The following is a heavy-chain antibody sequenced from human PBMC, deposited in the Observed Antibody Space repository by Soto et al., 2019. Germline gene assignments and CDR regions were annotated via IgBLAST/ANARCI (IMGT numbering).Heavy chain of an antibody. J-gene: IGHJ4*02. CDR1: GFTFSSYA. CDR3: AKSSSGWYRFDY. Sequence: EVQLLESGGGLVQPGGSLRLSCAASGFTFSSYAMSWVRQAPGKGLEWVSAISGSGGSTYYADSVKGRFTISRDNSKSTVYLQMNSLRAEDTAVYYCAKSSSGWYRFDYWGQGTLVTVSS. D-gene: IGHD6-19*01. V-gene: IGHV3-23*01. CDR2: ISGSGGST.